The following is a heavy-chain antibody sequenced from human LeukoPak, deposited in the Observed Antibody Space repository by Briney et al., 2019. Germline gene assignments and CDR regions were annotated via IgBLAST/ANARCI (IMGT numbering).Heavy chain of an antibody. J-gene: IGHJ3*02. Sequence: GGSLRLSCAASGFTFSSYSMNWVRQAPGKGLEWVSSISSSSCYIYYADSVKGRFTISRDNAKNSLYLQMNSLRAEDTALYYCAKVGYSSGWFRGAFDIWGQGTMVTVSS. CDR3: AKVGYSSGWFRGAFDI. D-gene: IGHD6-19*01. CDR1: GFTFSSYS. V-gene: IGHV3-21*04. CDR2: ISSSSCYI.